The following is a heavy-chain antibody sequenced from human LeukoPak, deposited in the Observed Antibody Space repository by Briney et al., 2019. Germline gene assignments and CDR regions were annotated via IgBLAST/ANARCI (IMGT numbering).Heavy chain of an antibody. CDR3: ARRGRGYNLYYFDH. D-gene: IGHD5-24*01. V-gene: IGHV4-4*09. J-gene: IGHJ4*02. CDR2: IYTSGST. Sequence: SETLSLTCTVSGGSISSYYWSWTRQPPGKGLEWIGYIYTSGSTNYNPSLKSRVTISVDTSKNQFSLKLSSVTAADTAVYYCARRGRGYNLYYFDHWGQGTLVTVSS. CDR1: GGSISSYY.